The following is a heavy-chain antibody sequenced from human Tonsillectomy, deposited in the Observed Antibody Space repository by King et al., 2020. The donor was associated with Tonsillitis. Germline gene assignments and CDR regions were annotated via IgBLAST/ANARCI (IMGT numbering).Heavy chain of an antibody. CDR2: IYYSGST. J-gene: IGHJ6*01. CDR3: ARLPYFYPYGMDV. V-gene: IGHV4-39*01. CDR1: GGSISSSSYY. D-gene: IGHD3-3*01. Sequence: QLQESGPGLVKPSETLSLTCSVSGGSISSSSYYWGWIRQPPGKGLEWIGTIYYSGSTYYNPSLKSRVTISVDTSKNQFYLKLSSVTAADTAVYYCARLPYFYPYGMDVWGQGTTVTVSS.